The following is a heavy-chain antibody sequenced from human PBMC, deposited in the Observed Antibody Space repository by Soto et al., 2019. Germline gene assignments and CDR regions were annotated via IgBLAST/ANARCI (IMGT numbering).Heavy chain of an antibody. D-gene: IGHD2-15*01. Sequence: PSETLSLTCTVSGGSISSYYWSWIRQPPGKGLEWIGYIYYSGSTNYNPSLKSRVTISVDTSKNQFSLKLSSVTAADTAVYYCASAGYCCGSSCYLYYFDYWGQGTLVTVSS. CDR1: GGSISSYY. V-gene: IGHV4-59*01. CDR2: IYYSGST. J-gene: IGHJ4*02. CDR3: ASAGYCCGSSCYLYYFDY.